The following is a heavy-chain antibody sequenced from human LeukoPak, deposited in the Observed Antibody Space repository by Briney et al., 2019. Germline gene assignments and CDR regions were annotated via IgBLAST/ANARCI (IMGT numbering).Heavy chain of an antibody. CDR2: IYSGGST. V-gene: IGHV3-66*01. CDR3: AKSKDTTMIVVVAALPH. CDR1: GFTVSSNY. D-gene: IGHD3-22*01. Sequence: GGSLRLSCAASGFTVSSNYMSWVRQAPGKGLEWVSVIYSGGSTYYADSVKGRFTISSDNSKNTLYLQMNSLRAEDTAVYYCAKSKDTTMIVVVAALPHWGQGTLVTVSS. J-gene: IGHJ4*02.